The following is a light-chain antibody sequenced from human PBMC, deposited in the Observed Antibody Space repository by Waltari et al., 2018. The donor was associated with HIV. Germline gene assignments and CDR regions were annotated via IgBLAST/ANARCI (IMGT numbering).Light chain of an antibody. CDR1: NIGDKH. V-gene: IGLV3-21*01. CDR2: DDN. CDR3: QVFENSRDQA. Sequence: YVLTQPPSVSVAPGKTAPITCGGNNIGDKHVHWYQQKTGQAPVLVIYDDNLRPSGIPARLSGSNSGDTATLTISGVEVGDEAEYYCQVFENSRDQAFGTGTKVTVL. J-gene: IGLJ1*01.